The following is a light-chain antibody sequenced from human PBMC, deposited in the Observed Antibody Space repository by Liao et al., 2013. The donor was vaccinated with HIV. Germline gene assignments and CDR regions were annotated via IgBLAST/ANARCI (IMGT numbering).Light chain of an antibody. CDR3: QAWDSSTYV. CDR2: QDS. Sequence: SYELTQPPSVSVSPGQTASVTCSGDKLGDRYVSWYQQRPGQSPLLVIYQDSKRPSGIPERFSGSNSGNTATLTISGTQAMDEADYYCQAWDSSTYVFGTGTKVTVL. J-gene: IGLJ1*01. CDR1: KLGDRY. V-gene: IGLV3-1*01.